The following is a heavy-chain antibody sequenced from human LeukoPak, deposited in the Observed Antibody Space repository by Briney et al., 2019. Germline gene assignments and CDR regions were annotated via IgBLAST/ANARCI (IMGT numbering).Heavy chain of an antibody. V-gene: IGHV3-23*01. CDR3: AKDPRYGGYYFDS. D-gene: IGHD5-12*01. CDR2: ISNNGIST. CDR1: GFTFSMYG. Sequence: GGSLRLSCAASGFTFSMYGMSWVRQAPGKGLEWVSGISNNGISTYHADSVKGRFTISRDNSKKKLYLQMSSLRAEDTAIYYCAKDPRYGGYYFDSWGQGILVTVSS. J-gene: IGHJ4*02.